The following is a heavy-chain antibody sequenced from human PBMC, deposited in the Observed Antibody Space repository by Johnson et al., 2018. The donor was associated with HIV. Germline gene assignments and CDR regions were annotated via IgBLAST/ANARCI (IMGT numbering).Heavy chain of an antibody. CDR3: ARDAERSSDYPPDAFDI. Sequence: VQLVESGGGVVQPGRSLRLSCITYGFSFSNYWMSWVRQAPGKGLEWVANIKQDGSEKYYVDSLKGRFTISRDNDKSSLFLQMNSLRTEDTAVYYCARDAERSSDYPPDAFDIWGQGTMVTVSS. CDR2: IKQDGSEK. CDR1: GFSFSNYW. J-gene: IGHJ3*02. V-gene: IGHV3-7*05. D-gene: IGHD3-22*01.